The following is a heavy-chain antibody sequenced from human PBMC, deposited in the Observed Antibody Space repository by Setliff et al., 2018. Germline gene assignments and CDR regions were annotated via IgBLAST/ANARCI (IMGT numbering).Heavy chain of an antibody. D-gene: IGHD1-26*01. Sequence: ASVKVSCKASGYTFAGYYMHWVRQAPGQGLEWMGWINPNSGGANYAQKFQGRVTMTRDTSISTGYMELSRLRSDDTAVYYCARFRVSSGGYNYYAMDVWGQGTAVTVS. V-gene: IGHV1-2*02. CDR3: ARFRVSSGGYNYYAMDV. CDR1: GYTFAGYY. J-gene: IGHJ6*02. CDR2: INPNSGGA.